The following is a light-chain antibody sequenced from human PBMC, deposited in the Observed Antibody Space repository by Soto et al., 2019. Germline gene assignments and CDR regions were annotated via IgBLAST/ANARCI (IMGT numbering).Light chain of an antibody. CDR3: CSYAGSSTYV. J-gene: IGLJ1*01. CDR2: EGS. CDR1: SSDVGSYNL. V-gene: IGLV2-23*01. Sequence: QSALTQPASVSGSPGQSITISCPGTSSDVGSYNLVSWYQQHPGKAPKLMIYEGSKRPSGVSNRFSGSKSGNTASLTISGLQAEDEADYYCCSYAGSSTYVFGTGTKVTGL.